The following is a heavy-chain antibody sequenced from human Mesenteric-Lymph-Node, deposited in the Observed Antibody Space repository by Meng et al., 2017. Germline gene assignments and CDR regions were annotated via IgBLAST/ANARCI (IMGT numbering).Heavy chain of an antibody. J-gene: IGHJ4*02. CDR1: GFTFSNSG. V-gene: IGHV3-33*06. D-gene: IGHD4-23*01. CDR3: AKNSGGARFYFAN. CDR2: IWNDGSKE. Sequence: GESLKISCAASGFTFSNSGMHWVRQAPGKGLEWVAVIWNDGSKEYYADSVKGRFTISRDNSKNILYLQMNSLRVEDTAVFYCAKNSGGARFYFANWGQGTLVTGYS.